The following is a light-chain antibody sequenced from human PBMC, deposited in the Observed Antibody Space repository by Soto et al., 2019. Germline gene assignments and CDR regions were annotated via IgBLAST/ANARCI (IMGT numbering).Light chain of an antibody. CDR3: QQYDGAPLT. CDR2: AAF. J-gene: IGKJ3*01. CDR1: QTLSINS. V-gene: IGKV3-20*01. Sequence: EIVLTQSPDTLSLSPGGRATLFCRASQTLSINSLDWYQQTSGKAPSLLIYAAFTRDTGIPDRFNGSGSGTDFALTINRLEPEDFAVYYCQQYDGAPLTSGRGTKVDVK.